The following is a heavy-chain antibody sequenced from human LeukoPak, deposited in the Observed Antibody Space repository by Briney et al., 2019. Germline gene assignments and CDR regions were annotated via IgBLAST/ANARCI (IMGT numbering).Heavy chain of an antibody. CDR2: INLNSGGT. CDR1: GYTFTGYY. Sequence: GASVKVSCKASGYTFTGYYMHWVRQAPGQGLEWMGWINLNSGGTNYAQKFQGRVTMTRDTSISTAYMELSRLRSDDTAVYYCARTTYYYDSSGYYLLDYWGQGTLVTVSS. V-gene: IGHV1-2*02. CDR3: ARTTYYYDSSGYYLLDY. J-gene: IGHJ4*02. D-gene: IGHD3-22*01.